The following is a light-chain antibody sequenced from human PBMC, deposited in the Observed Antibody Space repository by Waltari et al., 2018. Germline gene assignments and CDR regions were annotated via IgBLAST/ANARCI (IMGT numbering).Light chain of an antibody. CDR1: QRINSY. Sequence: DIQMTQSPSSLSASVGDRVTITCRASQRINSYLNWYQQKPGKAPKLLIYGASSLQSGVPSGFSGSGSGTDFTLTISSLQPEDFATYYCQQSYSMFALTFGGGTKVEIK. J-gene: IGKJ4*01. CDR2: GAS. V-gene: IGKV1-39*01. CDR3: QQSYSMFALT.